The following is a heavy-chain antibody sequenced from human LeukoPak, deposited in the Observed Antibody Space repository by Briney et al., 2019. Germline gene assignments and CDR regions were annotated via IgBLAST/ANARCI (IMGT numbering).Heavy chain of an antibody. J-gene: IGHJ4*02. V-gene: IGHV3-7*04. Sequence: PGGSLRLSCVASGFPFSSYWMTWVRQAPGKGLEWVANIKQDGSKKSYVDSVKGRFTISRDNAKNSLYLQMNSLRAEDTAIYCTRVGHIDEGIDYWGQGTLVTVSS. CDR2: IKQDGSKK. CDR1: GFPFSSYW. CDR3: RVGHIDEGIDY. D-gene: IGHD3-9*01.